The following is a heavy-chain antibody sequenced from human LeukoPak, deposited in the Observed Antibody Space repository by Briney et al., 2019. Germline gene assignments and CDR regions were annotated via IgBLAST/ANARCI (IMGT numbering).Heavy chain of an antibody. CDR1: GYTFTSYD. V-gene: IGHV1-8*01. D-gene: IGHD6-13*01. CDR2: MNPNSGNT. Sequence: ASVKVSCKASGYTFTSYDINWVRQATGQGLEWMGWMNPNSGNTGYAQKFQGRVTMTRNTPISTAYMELSSLRSEDTAVYYCARAHSSPYYYYGMDVWGQGTTVTVSS. CDR3: ARAHSSPYYYYGMDV. J-gene: IGHJ6*02.